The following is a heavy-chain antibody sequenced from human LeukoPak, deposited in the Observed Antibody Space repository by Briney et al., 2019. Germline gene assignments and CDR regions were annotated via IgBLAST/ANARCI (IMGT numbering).Heavy chain of an antibody. J-gene: IGHJ4*02. CDR2: ISYDGSNK. Sequence: PGRSLRLSCAASGFTFSSYAMHWVRQAPGKGLEWVAIISYDGSNKYYADSVKGRFTISRDNSKDRLYLQMNSLRAEDTAVYNCARDVYPGDYYDSSGPDYWGQGTLVTVSS. V-gene: IGHV3-30*01. CDR3: ARDVYPGDYYDSSGPDY. D-gene: IGHD3-22*01. CDR1: GFTFSSYA.